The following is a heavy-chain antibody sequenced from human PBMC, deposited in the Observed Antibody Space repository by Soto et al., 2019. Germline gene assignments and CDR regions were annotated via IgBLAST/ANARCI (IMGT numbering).Heavy chain of an antibody. CDR2: LSTDGSGT. CDR3: ARDREYCSVNSCWKAFDI. D-gene: IGHD2-15*01. V-gene: IGHV3-74*01. CDR1: GFTFRSYW. Sequence: VQLVESGGGLVQPGGSLRLSCEASGFTFRSYWMHWVRQAPGKGLEWVSRLSTDGSGTTYADSVKGRFTISRDNAKYTLYLQMNSLRADDTAVYYCARDREYCSVNSCWKAFDIWGQGTMVTVSS. J-gene: IGHJ3*02.